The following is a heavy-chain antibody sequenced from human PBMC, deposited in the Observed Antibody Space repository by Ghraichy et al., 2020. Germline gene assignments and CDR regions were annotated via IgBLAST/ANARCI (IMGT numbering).Heavy chain of an antibody. V-gene: IGHV4-59*08. D-gene: IGHD3-10*01. CDR1: GGSISSYY. J-gene: IGHJ4*02. Sequence: SETLSLTCTVSGGSISSYYWSWIRQPPGKGLEWIGYIYYSGSTNYNPSLKSRVTISVDTSKNQFSLKLSSGTAADTAVYYCASIPSHKLLWFGELSLDYWGQGTLVTVSS. CDR3: ASIPSHKLLWFGELSLDY. CDR2: IYYSGST.